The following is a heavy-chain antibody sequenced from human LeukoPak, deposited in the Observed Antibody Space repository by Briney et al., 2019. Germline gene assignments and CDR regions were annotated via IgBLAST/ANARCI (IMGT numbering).Heavy chain of an antibody. CDR1: GASIRGSSYY. V-gene: IGHV4-39*02. D-gene: IGHD3-3*01. CDR3: ASGNYDDYFDH. Sequence: SETLTLTCTVSGASIRGSSYYWAWIRQPPGKGLEWVGSLFQSGNTYYKPSLKSRVSLSMDTSKNHFSLRLTSVTAADTAIYYCASGNYDDYFDHWGQGTLVTVSP. J-gene: IGHJ4*02. CDR2: LFQSGNT.